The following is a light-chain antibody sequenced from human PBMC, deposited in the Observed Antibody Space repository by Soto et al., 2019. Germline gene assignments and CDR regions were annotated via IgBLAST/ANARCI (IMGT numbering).Light chain of an antibody. J-gene: IGKJ2*01. Sequence: IVMTQSPATLSVSPGERATLSCRASQTINSDLAWYQQKPGQAPRLLIYGASTRATDIPARISGSGSGTDFTLTISSLQSEDFAVYYCQQYNKWPPQYTFGQGTKLEIK. CDR1: QTINSD. CDR3: QQYNKWPPQYT. CDR2: GAS. V-gene: IGKV3-15*01.